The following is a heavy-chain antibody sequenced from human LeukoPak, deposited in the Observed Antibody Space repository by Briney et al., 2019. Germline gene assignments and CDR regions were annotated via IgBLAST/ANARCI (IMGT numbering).Heavy chain of an antibody. V-gene: IGHV2-70*11. CDR3: ARIRAGATTDYYYYGMDV. Sequence: SGPTLVNPTQTLTLTCTFSGFSLSTSGMCVSWIRQPPGKALEWLARIDWDDDKYYSTSLKTRLAISKDTSKNQVVLTMTNMDPVDTATYYCARIRAGATTDYYYYGMDVWGQGTTVTVSS. D-gene: IGHD1-26*01. CDR2: IDWDDDK. CDR1: GFSLSTSGMC. J-gene: IGHJ6*02.